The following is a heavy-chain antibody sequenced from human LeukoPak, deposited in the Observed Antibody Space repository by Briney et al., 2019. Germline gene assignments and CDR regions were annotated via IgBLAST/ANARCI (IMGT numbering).Heavy chain of an antibody. J-gene: IGHJ4*02. D-gene: IGHD3-16*02. CDR3: ASQIYDYVWGSYRSDDY. V-gene: IGHV3-7*01. Sequence: GGSLRLSCAASGFTFSSYWMSWVRQAPGKGLEWVANIKQDGSEKYYVDSAKGRFTISRDNAKNSLYLQMNSLRAEDTAVYYCASQIYDYVWGSYRSDDYWGQGTLVTVSS. CDR1: GFTFSSYW. CDR2: IKQDGSEK.